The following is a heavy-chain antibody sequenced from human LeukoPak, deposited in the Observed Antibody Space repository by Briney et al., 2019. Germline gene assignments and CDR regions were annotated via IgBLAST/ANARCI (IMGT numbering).Heavy chain of an antibody. CDR1: GFTFSSYG. Sequence: PGGSLRLSCAASGFTFSSYGMHWVRQAPGKGLEWVAVISNDGSNEFYADSAQGRFTISRDTSKNTLYLQMNSLTIEDTAVYYCARDYSIPPAAGSLYNWFAPWGQGTLVTVSS. CDR3: ARDYSIPPAAGSLYNWFAP. CDR2: ISNDGSNE. J-gene: IGHJ5*02. V-gene: IGHV3-30*03. D-gene: IGHD6-13*01.